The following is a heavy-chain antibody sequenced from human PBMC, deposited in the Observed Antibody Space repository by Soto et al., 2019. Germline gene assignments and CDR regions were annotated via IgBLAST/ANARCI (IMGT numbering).Heavy chain of an antibody. V-gene: IGHV1-69*13. D-gene: IGHD2-2*03. CDR2: IIPIFGTT. Sequence: GASVKVSCKASGGTFSSHAISWVRQAPGRGLEWMGGIIPIFGTTNYAQNFRARVTITADESTSTAYMELSSLTSEDTAVYYCGSVGYCSSTNCWNFDHWGHGTLVTVSS. CDR3: GSVGYCSSTNCWNFDH. CDR1: GGTFSSHA. J-gene: IGHJ4*01.